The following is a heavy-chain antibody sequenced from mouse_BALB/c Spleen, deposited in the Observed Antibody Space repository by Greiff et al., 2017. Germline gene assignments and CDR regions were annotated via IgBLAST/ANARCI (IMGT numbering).Heavy chain of an antibody. V-gene: IGHV3-6*02. J-gene: IGHJ2*01. CDR2: ISYDGSN. CDR1: GYSITSGYY. D-gene: IGHD4-1*01. CDR3: ARDLTANFDY. Sequence: DVKLQESGPGLVKPSQSLSLTCSVTGYSITSGYYWNWIRQFPGNKLEWMGYISYDGSNNYNPSLKNRISITRDTSKNQFFLKLNSVTTEDTATYYCARDLTANFDYWGQGTTLTVSS.